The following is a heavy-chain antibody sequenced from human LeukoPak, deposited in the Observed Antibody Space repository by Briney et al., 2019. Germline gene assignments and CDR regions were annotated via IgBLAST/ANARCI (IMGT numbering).Heavy chain of an antibody. J-gene: IGHJ4*02. V-gene: IGHV3-23*01. D-gene: IGHD3-22*01. CDR3: AKASGGYDSSGYFYYFDY. CDR2: ISGSGGST. CDR1: GFTFSSYA. Sequence: PGGSLRLSCAASGFTFSSYAMSWVRQAPGKGLEWVSAISGSGGSTYYADSVKGRFTISRDNSKNTLYLQMNSLRAEDTAVCYCAKASGGYDSSGYFYYFDYWGQGTLVTVSS.